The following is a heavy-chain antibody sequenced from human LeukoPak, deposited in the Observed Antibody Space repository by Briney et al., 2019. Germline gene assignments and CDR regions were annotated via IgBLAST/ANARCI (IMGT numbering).Heavy chain of an antibody. CDR2: ISSSSSYI. D-gene: IGHD3-10*01. CDR3: ARVSSRATLLWFGSFDY. J-gene: IGHJ4*02. CDR1: GFTFSSYS. V-gene: IGHV3-21*01. Sequence: GGSLRLSCAASGFTFSSYSMNWVRQAPGKGLEWVSSISSSSSYIYYADSVRGRFTISRDNAKNSLYLQMNSLRAEDTAVYYCARVSSRATLLWFGSFDYWGQGTLVTVSS.